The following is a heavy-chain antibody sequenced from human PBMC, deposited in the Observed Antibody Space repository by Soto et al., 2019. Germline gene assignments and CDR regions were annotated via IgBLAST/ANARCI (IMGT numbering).Heavy chain of an antibody. CDR2: IWYDGSNK. J-gene: IGHJ4*02. CDR1: GFTFSSYG. V-gene: IGHV3-33*01. D-gene: IGHD6-19*01. Sequence: QVQLVEYGGGVVQPGRSLRLSCAASGFTFSSYGMHWVRQAPGKGLEWVAVIWYDGSNKYYADSVKGRFTISRDNSKNTLYLQMNSLRAEDTAVYYCARASPGYSSGWYGLYFDYWGQVTLVTVSS. CDR3: ARASPGYSSGWYGLYFDY.